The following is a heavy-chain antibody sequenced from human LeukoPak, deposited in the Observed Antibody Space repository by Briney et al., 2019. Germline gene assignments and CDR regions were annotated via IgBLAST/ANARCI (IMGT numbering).Heavy chain of an antibody. CDR2: ISGSGGGT. CDR3: ARLRVSSYYGMDV. D-gene: IGHD2-15*01. CDR1: GFTFSTFA. Sequence: GGSLRLSCAASGFTFSTFAMSWVRQAPGKGLEWVSAISGSGGGTYYADSVKGRLTISRDNSKNTLYLQMSSLRAEDTAVYYCARLRVSSYYGMDVWGQGTTVTVSS. V-gene: IGHV3-23*01. J-gene: IGHJ6*02.